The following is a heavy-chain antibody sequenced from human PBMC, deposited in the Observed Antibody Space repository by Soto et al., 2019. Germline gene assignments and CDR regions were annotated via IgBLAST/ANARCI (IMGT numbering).Heavy chain of an antibody. CDR1: GFTFSSYS. Sequence: GGSLRLSCAASGFTFSSYSMNWVRQAPGKGLEWVSYISSSSTIYYADSVKGRFTISRDNAKNSLYLQMNSLRAEDTAVYYCARDGVLLWFGELFGDYYYYYMDVWGKGTTVTVSS. D-gene: IGHD3-10*01. CDR2: ISSSSTI. J-gene: IGHJ6*03. V-gene: IGHV3-48*01. CDR3: ARDGVLLWFGELFGDYYYYYMDV.